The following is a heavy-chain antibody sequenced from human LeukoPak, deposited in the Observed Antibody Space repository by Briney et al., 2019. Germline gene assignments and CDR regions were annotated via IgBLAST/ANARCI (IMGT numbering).Heavy chain of an antibody. D-gene: IGHD2-21*02. V-gene: IGHV3-30*02. CDR2: IRFDGSNK. CDR1: GFTFSSYG. Sequence: GGSLRLSCAASGFTFSSYGIHWVRQAPGKGLEWVSFIRFDGSNKRYADSVKGRFTVSRDNSKNTLYLQMNSLRAEDTAVYYCARGSYCGGDCYYAPPWFDYWGQGTLVTVSS. CDR3: ARGSYCGGDCYYAPPWFDY. J-gene: IGHJ4*02.